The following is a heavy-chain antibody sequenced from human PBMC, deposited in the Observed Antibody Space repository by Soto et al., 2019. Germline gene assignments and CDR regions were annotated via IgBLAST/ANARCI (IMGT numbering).Heavy chain of an antibody. CDR2: ISGSGGST. D-gene: IGHD3-3*01. J-gene: IGHJ4*02. CDR3: AKVGYDFWSGYHHEN. Sequence: GGSLRLSCAASGFTFSSYAMSWVRQAPGKGLEWVSAISGSGGSTYYADSVKGRFTISRDNSKNTLYLQMNSLRAEDTAVYYCAKVGYDFWSGYHHENWGQGTLVTVSS. CDR1: GFTFSSYA. V-gene: IGHV3-23*01.